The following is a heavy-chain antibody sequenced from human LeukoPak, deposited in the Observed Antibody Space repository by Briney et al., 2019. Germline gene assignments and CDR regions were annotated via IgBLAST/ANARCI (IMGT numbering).Heavy chain of an antibody. CDR3: ARDPGGWPDAFDI. CDR2: IYTSATT. Sequence: PSETLSLTCTVSGGSISSYYWSSIRQPPGNRLEWIGRIYTSATTNYNPSLKSRVPISVDTPKNQFSLKLSPVTAADTAVYYCARDPGGWPDAFDIWGQGTMVTVSS. CDR1: GGSISSYY. D-gene: IGHD6-19*01. J-gene: IGHJ3*02. V-gene: IGHV4-4*07.